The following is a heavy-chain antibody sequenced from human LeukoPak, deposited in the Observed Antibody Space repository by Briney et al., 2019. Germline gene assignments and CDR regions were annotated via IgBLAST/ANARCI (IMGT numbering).Heavy chain of an antibody. CDR2: ISSGGST. D-gene: IGHD5-12*01. CDR1: GFTVSSDY. V-gene: IGHV3-66*01. J-gene: IGHJ4*02. CDR3: GRVGDGYNDNY. Sequence: GGSLRLSCAASGFTVSSDYMGWARQAPEKGLGWVSLISSGGSTYYADSLKGRFTISRDNSKNTLYLQMNSLRAEDTAVYYCGRVGDGYNDNYWGQGTLVTVSS.